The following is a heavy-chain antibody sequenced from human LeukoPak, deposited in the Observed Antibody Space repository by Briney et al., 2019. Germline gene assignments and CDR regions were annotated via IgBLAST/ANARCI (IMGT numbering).Heavy chain of an antibody. Sequence: PGGSLRLSCAASGFTFSSYGMHWVRQAPGKGLEWVAVISYDGSNKYYADSVKGRFTISRDNSKNTLYLQMNSLRAEDTAVYYCAKDGVGATPGFADYWGQGTLVTVSS. CDR1: GFTFSSYG. D-gene: IGHD1-26*01. CDR2: ISYDGSNK. CDR3: AKDGVGATPGFADY. V-gene: IGHV3-30*18. J-gene: IGHJ4*02.